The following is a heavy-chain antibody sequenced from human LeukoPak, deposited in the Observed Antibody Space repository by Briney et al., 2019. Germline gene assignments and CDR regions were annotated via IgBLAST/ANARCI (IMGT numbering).Heavy chain of an antibody. J-gene: IGHJ5*02. Sequence: GGSLRLSCAASGFTFSIYSMNWVRQAPGKGLEWVSSISSSSSYIYYADSVKGRFTISRDNAKNSLYLQMNSLRAEDTAVYYCARDLGQYYDTSDSWFDPWGQGTLVTVSS. CDR3: ARDLGQYYDTSDSWFDP. V-gene: IGHV3-21*01. CDR1: GFTFSIYS. CDR2: ISSSSSYI. D-gene: IGHD3-22*01.